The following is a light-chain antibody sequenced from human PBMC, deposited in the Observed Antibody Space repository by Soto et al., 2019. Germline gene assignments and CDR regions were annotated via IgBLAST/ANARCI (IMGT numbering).Light chain of an antibody. CDR1: QGIASA. CDR2: DAS. V-gene: IGKV1-13*02. J-gene: IGKJ4*01. Sequence: AIQLTQSPSSLSASVGDRVTITCRPSQGIASALAWYQQRPGKPPSLQIYDASTSESGVPSRFSGSGSETDFALTISSLQPEDFGTYFCQQFTTFPVTFGGGTRVEIK. CDR3: QQFTTFPVT.